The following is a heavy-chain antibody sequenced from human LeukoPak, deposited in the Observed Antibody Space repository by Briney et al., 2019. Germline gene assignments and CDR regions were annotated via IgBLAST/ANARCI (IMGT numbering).Heavy chain of an antibody. J-gene: IGHJ3*02. V-gene: IGHV1-2*02. CDR3: AREVGSGTFDI. CDR1: AYSLTDHY. CDR2: ISPNTGGT. Sequence: ASVKVSCKASAYSLTDHYIHWVRLAPGEGHEWMGWISPNTGGTIYAQKFQGRVTMTRDTSIITAYMELTNLRSDDTAFYYCAREVGSGTFDIWGQGTMVPVSS. D-gene: IGHD6-25*01.